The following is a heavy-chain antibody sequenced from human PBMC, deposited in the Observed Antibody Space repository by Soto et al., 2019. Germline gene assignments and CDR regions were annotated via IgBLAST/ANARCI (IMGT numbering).Heavy chain of an antibody. D-gene: IGHD1-1*01. CDR2: IYHSGAT. Sequence: QVQLQESGPGLVKPSGTLSLTCAVSGDSISSSNWWSWVRQPPGKGLEWIGEIYHSGATTYNPSLKSRVTISVDPSKNHFSLKLTSVTAADTAVYFCARDLGTGTDYWGQGTLVTVAS. CDR3: ARDLGTGTDY. CDR1: GDSISSSNW. J-gene: IGHJ4*02. V-gene: IGHV4-4*02.